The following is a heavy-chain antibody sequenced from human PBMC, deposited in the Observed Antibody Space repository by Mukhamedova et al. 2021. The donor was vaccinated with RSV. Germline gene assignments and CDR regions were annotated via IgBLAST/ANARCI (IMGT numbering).Heavy chain of an antibody. J-gene: IGHJ5*01. Sequence: FSSYAMAWVRQAPGKGLEWVSSISGGGGSPYYADSVKGRFTVSRDSSKNTLYLQMNNLRAEDTAVYYFAKMTYQFMFGGLPYNW. CDR2: ISGGGGSP. CDR3: AKMTYQFMFGGLPYNW. D-gene: IGHD3-16*01. CDR1: FSSYA. V-gene: IGHV3-23*01.